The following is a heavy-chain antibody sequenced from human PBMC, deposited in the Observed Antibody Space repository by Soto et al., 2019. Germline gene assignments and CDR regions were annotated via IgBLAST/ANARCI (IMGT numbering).Heavy chain of an antibody. J-gene: IGHJ4*02. V-gene: IGHV4-59*08. CDR2: IYYSGST. D-gene: IGHD3-16*01. Sequence: QVQLQESGPGLVKPSETLSLTCTVSGGSISSYYWSWIRQPPGKGLEWIGYIYYSGSTNYNPSLKGRVTISVDTSKNQFSLKLSSVTVADTAVYYCARRWGTTFDYWGQGTLVTVSS. CDR1: GGSISSYY. CDR3: ARRWGTTFDY.